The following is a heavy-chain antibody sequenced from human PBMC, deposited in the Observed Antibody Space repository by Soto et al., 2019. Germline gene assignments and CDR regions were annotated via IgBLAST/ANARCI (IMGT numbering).Heavy chain of an antibody. V-gene: IGHV4-30-2*01. D-gene: IGHD3-22*01. CDR2: IYHSGST. CDR3: ASTPSSGYCNWFDP. Sequence: PSETLSLTCAVSGGSISSGGYSWSWIRQPPGKGLEWIGYIYHSGSTYYNPSLKSRVTISVDTSKNQFSLKLSSVTAADTAVYYCASTPSSGYCNWFDPWGQGTLVTVSS. J-gene: IGHJ5*02. CDR1: GGSISSGGYS.